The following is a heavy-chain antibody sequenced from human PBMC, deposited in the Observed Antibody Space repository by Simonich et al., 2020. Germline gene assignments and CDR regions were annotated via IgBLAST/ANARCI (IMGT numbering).Heavy chain of an antibody. CDR2: IWYDGSNK. CDR1: GFTFSSYG. CDR3: AREDILTGYYYYGMDV. D-gene: IGHD3-9*01. V-gene: IGHV3-33*01. Sequence: QVQRVESWGGVVQPGRSLSISCAAAGFTFSSYGMHWVRQDPGKVRGWGADIWYDGSNKYYADCVKGRLTISRDNSKNTLYLQMNSLRAEDTAVYYCAREDILTGYYYYGMDVWGQGTTVTVSS. J-gene: IGHJ6*02.